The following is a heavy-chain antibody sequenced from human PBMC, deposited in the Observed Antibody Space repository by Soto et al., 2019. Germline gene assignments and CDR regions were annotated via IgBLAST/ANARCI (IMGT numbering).Heavy chain of an antibody. CDR2: IIPIFGTA. CDR1: GGTFSSYA. J-gene: IGHJ5*02. Sequence: SVKVSCKASGGTFSSYAISWVRQAPGQGLEWMGGIIPIFGTANYAQKFQGRVTITADKSTSTAYMELSGLRSEDTAVYYCARGPSGNINFPLNPWGQGTLVTVSS. CDR3: ARGPSGNINFPLNP. V-gene: IGHV1-69*06. D-gene: IGHD2-15*01.